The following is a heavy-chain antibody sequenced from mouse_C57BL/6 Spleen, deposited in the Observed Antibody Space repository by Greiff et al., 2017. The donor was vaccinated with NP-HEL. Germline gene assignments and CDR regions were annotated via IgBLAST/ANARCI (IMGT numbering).Heavy chain of an antibody. CDR3: ASNWDGLFAY. CDR1: GFTFSDYG. J-gene: IGHJ3*01. Sequence: EVHLVESGGGLVKPGGSLKLSCAASGFTFSDYGMHWVRQAPEKGLEWVAYISSGSSTIYYADTVKGRFTISRDNAKNTLFLQMTSLRSEDTAMYYCASNWDGLFAYWGQGTLVTVSA. CDR2: ISSGSSTI. D-gene: IGHD4-1*01. V-gene: IGHV5-17*01.